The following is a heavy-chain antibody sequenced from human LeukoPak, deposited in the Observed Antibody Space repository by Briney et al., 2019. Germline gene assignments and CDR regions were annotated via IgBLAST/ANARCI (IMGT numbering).Heavy chain of an antibody. CDR2: IYTTGNT. D-gene: IGHD4-17*01. J-gene: IGHJ5*02. V-gene: IGHV4-4*07. CDR3: ARALYESGDFSGRWFDP. CDR1: GGSISSYY. Sequence: SETLSLTCSVSGGSISSYYWSWIRQPAGKGREWIGRIYTTGNTDYNPSLKSRVTMSVDTSKNQFSLNLSSVTAADTAVYYCARALYESGDFSGRWFDPWGQGTLVTVSS.